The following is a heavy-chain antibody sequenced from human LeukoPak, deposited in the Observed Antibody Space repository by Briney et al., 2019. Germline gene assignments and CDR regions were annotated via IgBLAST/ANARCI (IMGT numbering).Heavy chain of an antibody. V-gene: IGHV1-46*01. CDR1: GYTFTSYY. CDR3: ARETVTTKYYFDY. D-gene: IGHD4-17*01. J-gene: IGHJ4*02. Sequence: ASVKVSCKASGYTFTSYYMHWVRQAPGQGLEWMGIINPSGGSTSYAQKFQGRVTMTRYMSTSTVYMELSSLRSEDTAVYYCARETVTTKYYFDYWGQGTLVTVSS. CDR2: INPSGGST.